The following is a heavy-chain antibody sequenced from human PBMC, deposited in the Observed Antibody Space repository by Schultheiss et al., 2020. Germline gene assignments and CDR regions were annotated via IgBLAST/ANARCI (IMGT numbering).Heavy chain of an antibody. CDR2: ISSSSSYI. CDR1: GFTFMSYT. J-gene: IGHJ5*02. D-gene: IGHD3-22*01. CDR3: ASLGSAYYYA. V-gene: IGHV3-21*01. Sequence: GGSLRLSCAASGFTFMSYTMNWVRQAPGKGLEWVSSISSSSSYIYYADSVKGRFTISRDNAKNSLNLQMNSLRAEDTAVYYCASLGSAYYYAWGQGTLVTVSS.